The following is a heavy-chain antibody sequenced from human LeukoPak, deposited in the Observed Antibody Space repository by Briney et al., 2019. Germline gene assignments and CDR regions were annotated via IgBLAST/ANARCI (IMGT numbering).Heavy chain of an antibody. CDR2: INTDGSST. CDR3: AGDLPTDYFDY. J-gene: IGHJ4*02. Sequence: PGGPLRLSCAASGFTFSSYWMHWVRQAPGKGLVWVSRINTDGSSTSYADSVKGRFTISRDNAKNTLYLQMNSLRAEDTAVYYCAGDLPTDYFDYWGQGTLVTVSS. CDR1: GFTFSSYW. V-gene: IGHV3-74*01. D-gene: IGHD4-17*01.